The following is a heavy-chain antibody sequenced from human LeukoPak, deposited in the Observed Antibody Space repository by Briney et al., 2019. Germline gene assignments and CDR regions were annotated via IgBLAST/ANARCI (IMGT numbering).Heavy chain of an antibody. D-gene: IGHD7-27*01. CDR3: ASRKLGNDY. CDR1: GGSISSYY. Sequence: SETLSLTCTVSGGSISSYYWSWIRQPPGKGLEWIGYIYFRGSTNYNPSLKSRVTISVDTSKNQFSLKMSSVTAADTAVYYCASRKLGNDYWGQGTLVTVSS. J-gene: IGHJ4*02. CDR2: IYFRGST. V-gene: IGHV4-59*01.